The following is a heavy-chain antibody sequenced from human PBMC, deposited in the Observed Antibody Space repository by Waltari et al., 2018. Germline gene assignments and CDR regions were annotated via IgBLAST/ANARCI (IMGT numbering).Heavy chain of an antibody. CDR2: MNPNSGNT. D-gene: IGHD2-15*01. Sequence: QVQLVQSGAEVKKPGASVKVSCKTSGYTFSSYDINWVGQATGRGLEWMGWMNPNSGNTGYAQKFQGRVTMTRNTSISTAYMELSSLRSEDTAVYYCAIGRGFCSGGSCSQAFDYWGQGTLVTVSS. CDR1: GYTFSSYD. J-gene: IGHJ4*02. CDR3: AIGRGFCSGGSCSQAFDY. V-gene: IGHV1-8*01.